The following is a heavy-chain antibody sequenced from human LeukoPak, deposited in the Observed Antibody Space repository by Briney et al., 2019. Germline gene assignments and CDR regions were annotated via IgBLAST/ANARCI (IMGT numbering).Heavy chain of an antibody. CDR3: ASLITPGGYSYGYAY. V-gene: IGHV4-59*01. J-gene: IGHJ4*02. Sequence: PSETLSLTCTVSGGSISSYYWSWIRQPPGKGLEWIGYIYYSGSTNYNPSLKSRVTISVDTSKNQFSLKLSSVTAADTAVYYCASLITPGGYSYGYAYGGQEPRVTVSS. CDR2: IYYSGST. CDR1: GGSISSYY. D-gene: IGHD5-18*01.